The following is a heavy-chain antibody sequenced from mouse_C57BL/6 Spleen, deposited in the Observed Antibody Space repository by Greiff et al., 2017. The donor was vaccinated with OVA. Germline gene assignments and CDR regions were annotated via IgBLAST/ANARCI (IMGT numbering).Heavy chain of an antibody. CDR3: ANYYGSREFAY. CDR1: GFTFSSYG. Sequence: DVMLVESGGDLVKPGGSLKLSCAASGFTFSSYGMSWVRQTPDKRLEWVATISSGGSYTYYPDSVKGRFTISRDNAKNTLYLQMSSLKSEDTAMYYCANYYGSREFAYWGQGTLVTVSA. CDR2: ISSGGSYT. J-gene: IGHJ3*01. V-gene: IGHV5-6*02. D-gene: IGHD1-1*01.